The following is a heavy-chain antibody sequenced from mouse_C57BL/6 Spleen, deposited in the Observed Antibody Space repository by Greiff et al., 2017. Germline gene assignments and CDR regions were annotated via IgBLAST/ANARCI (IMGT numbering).Heavy chain of an antibody. D-gene: IGHD2-4*01. CDR3: ARQIEYDYGWYFDV. CDR1: GFSLTSYG. CDR2: IWSDGST. Sequence: QVQLQQSGPGLVAPSQSLSITCTVSGFSLTSYGVHWVRQPPGKGLEWLVVIWSDGSTTYNSALNSRLSISKDNSKSQVFLKMNRLQTDDTAMYYCARQIEYDYGWYFDVWGTGTTVTVSS. V-gene: IGHV2-6-1*01. J-gene: IGHJ1*03.